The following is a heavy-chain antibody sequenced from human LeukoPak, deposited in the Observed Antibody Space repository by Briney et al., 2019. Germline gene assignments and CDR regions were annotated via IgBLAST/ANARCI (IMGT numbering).Heavy chain of an antibody. J-gene: IGHJ4*02. Sequence: ASMKVSCKSSGFTFTDHYIHWVRQGPGQGLEWMGYIGPHSTFTSSPQEIQGRATMTRDASMSTAYMELTRLTSDDTAVYYCVREGEGPPSKDFDYWGQGTLVTVSS. CDR2: IGPHSTFT. CDR3: VREGEGPPSKDFDY. V-gene: IGHV1-2*02. CDR1: GFTFTDHY. D-gene: IGHD2-21*01.